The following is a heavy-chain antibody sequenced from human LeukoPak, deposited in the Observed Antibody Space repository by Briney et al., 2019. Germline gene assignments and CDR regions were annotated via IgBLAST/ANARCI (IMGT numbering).Heavy chain of an antibody. J-gene: IGHJ3*02. V-gene: IGHV3-23*01. CDR2: ISGSGGST. CDR1: GFTFSSYA. Sequence: GGSLRLSCAASGFTFSSYAMGWVRQAPGKGLEWVSAISGSGGSTYYADSVKGRFTISRDNSKNTLYLQMNSLRAEDTAVYYCAKGGQITMIVVVNAFDIWGQGTMVTVSS. CDR3: AKGGQITMIVVVNAFDI. D-gene: IGHD3-22*01.